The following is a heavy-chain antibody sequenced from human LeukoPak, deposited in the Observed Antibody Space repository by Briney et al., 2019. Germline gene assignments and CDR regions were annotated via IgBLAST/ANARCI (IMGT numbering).Heavy chain of an antibody. D-gene: IGHD3-22*01. CDR2: ISSSGSTI. Sequence: GGSLRLSCAASGFTFSDYYMSWIRQAPGKGLEWVSYISSSGSTIYYADSVKGRFTISRDNAKNSLYLQMNSLRAEDTAVYYCARYVSYYYDSSGYYFIDYWGQGTLVTVSS. J-gene: IGHJ4*02. CDR1: GFTFSDYY. V-gene: IGHV3-11*01. CDR3: ARYVSYYYDSSGYYFIDY.